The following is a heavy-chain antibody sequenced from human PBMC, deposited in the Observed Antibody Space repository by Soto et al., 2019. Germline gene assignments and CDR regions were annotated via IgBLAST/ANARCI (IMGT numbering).Heavy chain of an antibody. CDR1: GYTLTELS. J-gene: IGHJ6*03. CDR3: ATLGGYCSSTSCYELTRDYYYYMDV. Sequence: ASVKVSCKVSGYTLTELSMHWVRQAPGKGLEWMGGFDPEDGETIYAQKFQGRVTMTEDKSTDTAYMELSSLRSEDTAVYYCATLGGYCSSTSCYELTRDYYYYMDVWGKGTTVTVSS. CDR2: FDPEDGET. V-gene: IGHV1-24*01. D-gene: IGHD2-2*01.